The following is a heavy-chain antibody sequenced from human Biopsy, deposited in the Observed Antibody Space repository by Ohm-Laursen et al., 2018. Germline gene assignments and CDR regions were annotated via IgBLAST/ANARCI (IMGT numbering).Heavy chain of an antibody. Sequence: SPRLSCSASGFSASSYDMNWVRQAPGKGLEWISYISETSSHIYDADSVRGRFTVARDIAKNSLYLQLNSLRVEDTAVYYCARDSSRRAREGGMDVWGQGTTVTVSS. CDR3: ARDSSRRAREGGMDV. J-gene: IGHJ6*02. V-gene: IGHV3-21*01. CDR1: GFSASSYD. D-gene: IGHD6-6*01. CDR2: ISETSSHI.